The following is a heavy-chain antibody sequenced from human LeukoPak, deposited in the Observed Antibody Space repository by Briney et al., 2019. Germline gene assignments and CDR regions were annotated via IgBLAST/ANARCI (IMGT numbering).Heavy chain of an antibody. CDR2: MHYSGST. D-gene: IGHD4-11*01. V-gene: IGHV4-39*01. CDR1: GASIGGSVSSSSYY. Sequence: SETLSLTCTVSGASIGGSVSSSSYYWGWIRQPPGKGLEWIVTMHYSGSTYQNPSLQSRVSISVDTSKNQFSLKLSSVTAADTAVYYCASFTVAFDYWGQGTLVIVSS. J-gene: IGHJ4*02. CDR3: ASFTVAFDY.